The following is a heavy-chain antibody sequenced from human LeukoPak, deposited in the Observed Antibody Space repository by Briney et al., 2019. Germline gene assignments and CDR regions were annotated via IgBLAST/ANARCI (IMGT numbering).Heavy chain of an antibody. D-gene: IGHD3-10*01. Sequence: SETLSLTCAVYGGSFSGYYWSWIRQPRGKGLEWIGEINHSGSTNYNPSLKSRVTISVDTSKNQFPLKLSSVTAADTAVYYCARKDRVLLWFGESRGYFDYWGQGTLVTVSS. CDR2: INHSGST. CDR3: ARKDRVLLWFGESRGYFDY. J-gene: IGHJ4*02. CDR1: GGSFSGYY. V-gene: IGHV4-34*01.